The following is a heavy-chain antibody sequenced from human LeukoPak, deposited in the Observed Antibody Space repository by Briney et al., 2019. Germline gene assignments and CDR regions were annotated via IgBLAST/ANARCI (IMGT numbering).Heavy chain of an antibody. V-gene: IGHV1-46*01. CDR1: GYIFTSYY. Sequence: ASVKVSCKASGYIFTSYYMHWVRQAPGQGLEWMGIINPSGGSTSYAQKFQGRVTMTRDMSTSTVYMELSSLRSEDTAVYYCASPMVPDAFDIWGQGTMVTVSS. CDR2: INPSGGST. D-gene: IGHD2-8*01. J-gene: IGHJ3*02. CDR3: ASPMVPDAFDI.